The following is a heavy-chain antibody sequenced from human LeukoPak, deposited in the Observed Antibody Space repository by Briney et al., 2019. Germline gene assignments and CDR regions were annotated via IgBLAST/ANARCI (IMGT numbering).Heavy chain of an antibody. J-gene: IGHJ6*03. CDR2: INHIGST. D-gene: IGHD2-2*02. Sequence: SETLSLTCAVYGGSFSGYYWSWIRQPPGKGMEWIGEINHIGSTNYNPSLKSLVTISVDTSKNQFSLKLSSVTAADTAVYYCARVTNIVVVPAAILYYYYYMDVWGKGTTVTVSS. CDR3: ARVTNIVVVPAAILYYYYYMDV. V-gene: IGHV4-34*01. CDR1: GGSFSGYY.